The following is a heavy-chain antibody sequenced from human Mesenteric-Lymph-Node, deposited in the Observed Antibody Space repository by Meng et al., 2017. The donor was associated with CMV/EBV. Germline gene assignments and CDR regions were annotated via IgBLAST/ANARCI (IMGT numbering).Heavy chain of an antibody. J-gene: IGHJ4*02. CDR3: ARDRAYGGNSPVGY. D-gene: IGHD4-23*01. Sequence: LSLTCAASGFTLSRFWMSWVRQAPGKGLEWVASINQDGSVKKYVDSVKGRFTISRDNAKNSLYLQMNSLRAEDTAVYYCARDRAYGGNSPVGYWGQGTLVTVSS. CDR1: GFTLSRFW. V-gene: IGHV3-7*01. CDR2: INQDGSVK.